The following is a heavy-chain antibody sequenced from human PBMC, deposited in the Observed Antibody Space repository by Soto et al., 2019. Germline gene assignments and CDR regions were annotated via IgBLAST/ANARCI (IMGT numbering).Heavy chain of an antibody. CDR2: IYYSGST. V-gene: IGHV4-39*01. J-gene: IGHJ4*02. Sequence: SETLSLTCTVSGVTISSSGYYWVLILHPPGKGLEWIGSIYYSGSTYYNPSLKSRLTISVDTSKNQFSLKLSSVTAADTAVYYCASGESRSHGTSFHYRGKGIFLTVS. CDR3: ASGESRSHGTSFHY. CDR1: GVTISSSGYY. D-gene: IGHD3-10*01.